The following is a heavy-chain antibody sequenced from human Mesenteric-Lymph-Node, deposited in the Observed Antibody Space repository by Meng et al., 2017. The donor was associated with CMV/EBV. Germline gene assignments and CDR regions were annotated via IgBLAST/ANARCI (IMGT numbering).Heavy chain of an antibody. J-gene: IGHJ4*02. V-gene: IGHV4-39*07. CDR2: IYYGGST. CDR1: GVSISTTSYY. Sequence: SETLSLTCTVSGVSISTTSYYWGWIRQPPGKGLEWIGSIYYGGSTYYNPSLKSRVTISVDTSKNQFSLKLTSVTAADTAVYYCARGPTRNYFDYWGQGTLVTVSS. CDR3: ARGPTRNYFDY.